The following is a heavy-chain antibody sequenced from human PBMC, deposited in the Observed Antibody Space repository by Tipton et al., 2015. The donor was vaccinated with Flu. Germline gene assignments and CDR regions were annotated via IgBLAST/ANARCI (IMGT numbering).Heavy chain of an antibody. V-gene: IGHV1-8*01. CDR2: MSPNSGNT. J-gene: IGHJ5*02. D-gene: IGHD6-6*01. CDR3: ATSPPDSSAIDQ. CDR1: GYTFSNHD. Sequence: QVQLVQSGAEVKKPGASVRVSCRASGYTFSNHDINWIRQAAGQGLEWMGWMSPNSGNTGYAQKFHGRVTMARDTSARTAYMELTSLTSEDTAIYFCATSPPDSSAIDQWGQGTLVTVSP.